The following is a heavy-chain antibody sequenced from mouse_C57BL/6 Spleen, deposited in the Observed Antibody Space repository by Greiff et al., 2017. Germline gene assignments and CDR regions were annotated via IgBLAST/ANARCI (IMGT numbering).Heavy chain of an antibody. CDR2: IDPSDNYT. CDR3: ARNDGGFGC. CDR1: GYTFTSYW. Sequence: VQLQQPGAELVKPWASVRLSCKASGYTFTSYWMQWVKQRPGQGLEWIGEIDPSDNYTNYNQKFKGKATLTVDTSSSTADMQLSSLTSEDSAVYYCARNDGGFGCWGQGPLVT. V-gene: IGHV1-50*01. D-gene: IGHD2-3*01. J-gene: IGHJ3*01.